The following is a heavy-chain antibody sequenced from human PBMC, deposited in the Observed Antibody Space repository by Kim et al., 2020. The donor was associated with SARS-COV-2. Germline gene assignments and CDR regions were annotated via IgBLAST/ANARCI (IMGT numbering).Heavy chain of an antibody. Sequence: SETLSLTFNVSGASVGSRNYYWGWVRQSPGKGLEWIGSVYYSGRTSYDPSLASRVTISLDTSKNQFSLRVNSVTAADTAVYFCARVIEWGSFYCDHWG. CDR1: GASVGSRNYY. D-gene: IGHD1-26*01. CDR2: VYYSGRT. CDR3: ARVIEWGSFYCDH. J-gene: IGHJ4*01. V-gene: IGHV4-39*01.